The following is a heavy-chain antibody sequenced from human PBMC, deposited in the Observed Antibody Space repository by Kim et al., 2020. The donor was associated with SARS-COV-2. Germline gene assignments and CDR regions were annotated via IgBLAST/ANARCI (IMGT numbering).Heavy chain of an antibody. J-gene: IGHJ3*02. CDR3: ARDLAIWFGELLNAFDI. D-gene: IGHD3-10*01. CDR2: ISAYNGNT. V-gene: IGHV1-18*01. CDR1: GYTFTSYG. Sequence: ASVKVSCKASGYTFTSYGISWVRQAPGQELEWMGWISAYNGNTNYAQKLQGRVTMTTDTSTSTAYMELRSLRSDDTAVYYCARDLAIWFGELLNAFDIWGQGTMVTVSS.